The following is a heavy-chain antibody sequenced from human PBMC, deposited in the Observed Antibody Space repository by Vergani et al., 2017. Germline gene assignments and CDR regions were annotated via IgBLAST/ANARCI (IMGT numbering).Heavy chain of an antibody. CDR2: ISSSSSYI. CDR3: ARRSLLMVYATPDYYYYYMDV. D-gene: IGHD2-8*01. J-gene: IGHJ6*03. CDR1: GFTFSSYS. Sequence: EVQLVESGGGLVKPGGSLRLSCAASGFTFSSYSMNWVRQAPGKGLEWVSSISSSSSYIYYADSVKGRFTISRDNAKNSLFLQMNSLRAEDTAVYYCARRSLLMVYATPDYYYYYMDVWGKXP. V-gene: IGHV3-21*04.